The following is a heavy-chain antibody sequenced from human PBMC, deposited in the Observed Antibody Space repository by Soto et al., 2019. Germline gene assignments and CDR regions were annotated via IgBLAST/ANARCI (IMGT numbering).Heavy chain of an antibody. V-gene: IGHV3-11*05. D-gene: IGHD6-13*01. J-gene: IGHJ2*01. Sequence: QVQLVESGGGLVKPGGSLRLSCAASGFTFSDYYMSLIRQAPGKGLEWVSYINSSSSYTNYADSVKGRFTISRDNAKNSLYLQMNSLRAEDTAVYYCARIITAAGGRRYFDLWGRGTLVTVSS. CDR2: INSSSSYT. CDR3: ARIITAAGGRRYFDL. CDR1: GFTFSDYY.